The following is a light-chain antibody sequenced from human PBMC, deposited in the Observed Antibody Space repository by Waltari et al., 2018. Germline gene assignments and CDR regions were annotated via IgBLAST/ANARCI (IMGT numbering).Light chain of an antibody. CDR1: QSVGRY. Sequence: EIVLTQSRGTLSLSPGARATLSCRASQSVGRYLAWYQQKPGQAPRLLIYDASTRATGIPDRFSGSGSVTDFSLTISRLESEDFAVYYCQKYVNLPATFGQGTKVEIK. CDR2: DAS. J-gene: IGKJ1*01. V-gene: IGKV3-20*01. CDR3: QKYVNLPAT.